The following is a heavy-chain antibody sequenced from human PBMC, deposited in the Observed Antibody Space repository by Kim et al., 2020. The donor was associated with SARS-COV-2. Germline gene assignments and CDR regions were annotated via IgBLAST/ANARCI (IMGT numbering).Heavy chain of an antibody. Sequence: YSNRSQKSRVTISVDTSKNQFSPKLRSVTAADTAVYYCAGLVGGWYVFDYWGQGTLVTVSS. J-gene: IGHJ4*02. V-gene: IGHV4-39*01. D-gene: IGHD6-19*01. CDR3: AGLVGGWYVFDY.